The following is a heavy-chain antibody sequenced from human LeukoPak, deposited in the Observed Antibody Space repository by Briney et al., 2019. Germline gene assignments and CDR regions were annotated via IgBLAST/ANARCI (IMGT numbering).Heavy chain of an antibody. CDR3: ARVGDYYDSSGYYYFDY. CDR2: ISYDGSNK. J-gene: IGHJ4*02. Sequence: GGSLRLSCAASGFTFSSYAMHWDRQAPGKGLEWVAVISYDGSNKYYADSVKGRFTISRDNSKNTLYLQMNSLRAEDTAVYYCARVGDYYDSSGYYYFDYWGQGTLVTVSS. D-gene: IGHD3-22*01. CDR1: GFTFSSYA. V-gene: IGHV3-30*01.